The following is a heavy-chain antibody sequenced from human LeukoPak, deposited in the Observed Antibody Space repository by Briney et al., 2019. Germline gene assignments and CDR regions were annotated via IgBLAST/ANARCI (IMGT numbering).Heavy chain of an antibody. Sequence: QTGGSLRLPCAASGFTFSIYTMNWVRQAPGKGLEWVSYISPSSSSTYYADSVKGRFTISRDNARNSLYLQMNSLRAEDTAVYYCARGNYFDCWGQGALVTVSS. CDR1: GFTFSIYT. CDR3: ARGNYFDC. CDR2: ISPSSSST. J-gene: IGHJ4*02. V-gene: IGHV3-48*01.